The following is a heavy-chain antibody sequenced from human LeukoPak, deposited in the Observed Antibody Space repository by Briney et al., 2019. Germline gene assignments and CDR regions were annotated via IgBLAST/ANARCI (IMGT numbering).Heavy chain of an antibody. J-gene: IGHJ4*02. CDR1: GGSFSGYY. D-gene: IGHD3-16*02. CDR3: ARSNYVWGSYRPTYLTV. V-gene: IGHV4-34*01. Sequence: SETLSLTCAVYGGSFSGYYWSWLRQPPGKGLEWIGEINHSGSTNYNPSLKSRVTISVDTSKNQFSLKLSSVTAADTAVYYCARSNYVWGSYRPTYLTVWGQGTLVTVSS. CDR2: INHSGST.